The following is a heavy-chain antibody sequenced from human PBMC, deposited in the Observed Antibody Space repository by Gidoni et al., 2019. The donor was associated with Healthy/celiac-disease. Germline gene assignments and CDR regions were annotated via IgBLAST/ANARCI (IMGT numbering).Heavy chain of an antibody. CDR3: AKVLGVSPDY. J-gene: IGHJ4*02. CDR1: GFTFSSYG. Sequence: GSGGGVVQPGRSLRLSCAASGFTFSSYGMHWVRQAPGKGLEWVAVISYDGSNKYYADSVKGRFTISRDNSKNTLYLQMNSLRAEDTAVYYCAKVLGVSPDYWGQGTLVTVSS. CDR2: ISYDGSNK. V-gene: IGHV3-30*18. D-gene: IGHD3-16*01.